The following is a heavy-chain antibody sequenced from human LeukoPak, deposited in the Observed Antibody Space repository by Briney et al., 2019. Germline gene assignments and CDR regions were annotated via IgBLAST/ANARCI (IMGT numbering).Heavy chain of an antibody. CDR3: ARDGSSEQWLVLNYYYYMDV. J-gene: IGHJ6*03. CDR2: ISGSGGST. D-gene: IGHD6-19*01. Sequence: PGGSLRLSCAASGFTFSSYGMSWVRQAPGKGLEWVSAISGSGGSTYYADSVKGRFTISRDNSKNTLYLQVNSLRAEDTAVYSCARDGSSEQWLVLNYYYYMDVWGKGTTVTISS. CDR1: GFTFSSYG. V-gene: IGHV3-23*01.